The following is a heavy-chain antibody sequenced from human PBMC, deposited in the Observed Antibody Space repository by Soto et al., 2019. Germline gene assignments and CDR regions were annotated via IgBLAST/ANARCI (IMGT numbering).Heavy chain of an antibody. CDR2: IDKSGGDT. CDR1: GFTFTNYL. V-gene: IGHV3-23*05. Sequence: LRLSCAASGFTFTNYLITWVRQAPGKGLEWVSSIDKSGGDTYYADSVKGRFTISRDNSKNTLYLQMNGLRAEDTALYYCAKDTYSRSWYFWGQGALVTVS. CDR3: AKDTYSRSWYF. J-gene: IGHJ4*02. D-gene: IGHD2-2*01.